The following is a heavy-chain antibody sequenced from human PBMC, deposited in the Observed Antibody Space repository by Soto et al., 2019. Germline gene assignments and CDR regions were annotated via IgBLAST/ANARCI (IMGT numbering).Heavy chain of an antibody. CDR3: ARGASGYN. V-gene: IGHV3-74*01. CDR2: ISSDGSST. J-gene: IGHJ4*02. Sequence: EVQLVESGGGLVQPGGSLRLSCAASGFILSSYWMHWVRQAPGKGLVWVSRISSDGSSTSYADSVKGRFTISRDNAKNTLSLQMNNLRAEDTAVYYCARGASGYNWGQGTLVTVSS. D-gene: IGHD6-13*01. CDR1: GFILSSYW.